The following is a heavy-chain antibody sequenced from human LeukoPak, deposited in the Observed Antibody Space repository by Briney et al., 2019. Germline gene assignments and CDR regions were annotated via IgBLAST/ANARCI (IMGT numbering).Heavy chain of an antibody. Sequence: ASVKVSCKASGYTFTSYGISWVRQAPGQGLEWMGWISGYNGNTNYAQKFQGRVSMTADTSTSTAYMELRSLRSDDTAVYYCARSGRGTYYYFDLWGQGTLVTVSS. D-gene: IGHD1-26*01. CDR3: ARSGRGTYYYFDL. CDR2: ISGYNGNT. J-gene: IGHJ4*02. CDR1: GYTFTSYG. V-gene: IGHV1-18*01.